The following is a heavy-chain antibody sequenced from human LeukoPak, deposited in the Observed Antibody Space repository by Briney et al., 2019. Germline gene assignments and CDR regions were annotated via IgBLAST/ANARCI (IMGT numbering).Heavy chain of an antibody. CDR2: ITCGGGST. V-gene: IGHV3-23*01. Sequence: GGSLRLSCAASGFTFSSSVMSWVPQAPGKGLEWVSSITCGGGSTYYADSVKGRFSISRDNSKNTLYLQMNSLRAEDTAVYYCAKAENGLDYWGRGTLVTVSS. J-gene: IGHJ4*02. D-gene: IGHD2-8*01. CDR1: GFTFSSSV. CDR3: AKAENGLDY.